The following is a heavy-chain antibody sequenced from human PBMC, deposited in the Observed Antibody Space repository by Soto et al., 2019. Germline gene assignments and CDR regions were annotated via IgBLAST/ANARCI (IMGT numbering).Heavy chain of an antibody. J-gene: IGHJ6*02. CDR2: IYYSGTT. V-gene: IGHV4-59*01. CDR3: ARGGGPTVTTYYYGMDV. D-gene: IGHD4-4*01. Sequence: NPSETLSLTSTVSGGSISSYYWSWIRQPPGKGLEWIGYIYYSGTTNYNPSLKSRVTISVDTSKNQFSLKLSSVTAADTAVYYCARGGGPTVTTYYYGMDVWGQGTTVTVSS. CDR1: GGSISSYY.